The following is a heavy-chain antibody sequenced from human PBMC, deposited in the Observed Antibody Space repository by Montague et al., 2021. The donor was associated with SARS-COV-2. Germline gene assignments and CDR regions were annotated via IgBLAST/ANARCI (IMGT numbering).Heavy chain of an antibody. V-gene: IGHV4-59*08. CDR3: ARRGGWLYFDF. D-gene: IGHD6-19*01. CDR1: GGSIISYY. J-gene: IGHJ4*02. Sequence: SETLSLTCTVSGGSIISYYWSWIRQYPGKRLEWIGYIYSTGSSDYNPSLESRVTMSIDMSKNQFSLNLTSVTAADTAVYYCARRGGWLYFDFWSQGTLVTVSS. CDR2: IYSTGSS.